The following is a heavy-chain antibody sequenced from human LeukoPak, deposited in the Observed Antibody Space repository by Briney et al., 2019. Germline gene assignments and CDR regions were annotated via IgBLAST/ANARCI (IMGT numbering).Heavy chain of an antibody. CDR2: IYYSGST. D-gene: IGHD4-17*01. CDR3: ARHHTDPDAFDI. J-gene: IGHJ3*02. CDR1: GYSISNGYY. Sequence: PSETLSLTCTVSGYSISNGYYWGWIRQPPGKGLEWIGSIYYSGSTYYNPSLKSRVTISVDTSKNQFSLKLSSVTAADTAVYYCARHHTDPDAFDIWGQGTMVTVSS. V-gene: IGHV4-38-2*02.